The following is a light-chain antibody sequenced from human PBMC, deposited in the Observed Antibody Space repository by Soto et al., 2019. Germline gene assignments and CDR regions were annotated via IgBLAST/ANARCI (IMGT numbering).Light chain of an antibody. V-gene: IGKV3-20*01. CDR3: QQYGTSPVT. CDR1: QSVSSNY. J-gene: IGKJ4*01. CDR2: GAS. Sequence: EIVLTQSPGTLSWSPGERATLSCRASQSVSSNYLAWYQQKPGQAPRLLMYGASSRATGIPDRFSGSGSGTDFTLTISRLEPEDFAVYYCQQYGTSPVTFGGWTKVEIK.